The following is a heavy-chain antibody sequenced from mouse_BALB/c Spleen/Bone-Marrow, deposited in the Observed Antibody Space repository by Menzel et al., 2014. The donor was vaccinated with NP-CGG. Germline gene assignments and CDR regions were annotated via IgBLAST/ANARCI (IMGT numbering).Heavy chain of an antibody. J-gene: IGHJ1*01. CDR3: ARGAGPWYFDV. CDR1: GYTFTDYA. Sequence: VQLQQSGAELVRPGVSVKISCKGSGYTFTDYAMYWVKQSHAKSLEWIGIISTYYGDASYNQKFKGKATMTVDKSSSTAYMELARLTSEDSAIYYCARGAGPWYFDVWGAGTTVTVSS. V-gene: IGHV1S137*01. CDR2: ISTYYGDA.